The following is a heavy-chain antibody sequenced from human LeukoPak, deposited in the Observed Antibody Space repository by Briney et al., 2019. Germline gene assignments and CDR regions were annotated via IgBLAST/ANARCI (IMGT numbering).Heavy chain of an antibody. CDR1: GFTFSSYA. CDR2: ISGSGGST. V-gene: IGHV3-23*01. CDR3: AKGITMVRDPMNYFED. Sequence: LSGGSLRLSCAASGFTFSSYAMSWVRQAPGKGLEWVSAISGSGGSTYYADSVKGRFTISRDNSKNTLYLQMNSLRAEDTAVYYCAKGITMVRDPMNYFEDWGQGTLVTVSS. D-gene: IGHD3-10*01. J-gene: IGHJ4*02.